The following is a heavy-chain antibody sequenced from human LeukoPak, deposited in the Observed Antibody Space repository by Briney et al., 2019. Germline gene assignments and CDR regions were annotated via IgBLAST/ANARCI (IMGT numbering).Heavy chain of an antibody. CDR2: INPDGGST. CDR1: GGTFSSYA. D-gene: IGHD6-13*01. J-gene: IGHJ4*02. V-gene: IGHV1-69*04. Sequence: EASVKVSCKASGGTFSSYAISWVRQAPGQGLEWMGLINPDGGSTAYAHRFQGRVIMTRDTSTSTAYMDLSSLRSEDTAVYHCARAPRNSSTMLDFWGQGTLVTISS. CDR3: ARAPRNSSTMLDF.